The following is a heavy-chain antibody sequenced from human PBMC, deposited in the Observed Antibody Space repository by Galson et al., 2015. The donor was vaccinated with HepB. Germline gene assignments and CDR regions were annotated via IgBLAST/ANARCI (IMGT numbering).Heavy chain of an antibody. V-gene: IGHV1-2*04. CDR1: GYTFTGYY. CDR3: ARDAYCYYGMDV. Sequence: SVKVSCKASGYTFTGYYMHWVRQAPGQGLEWMGWINPNSGGTNYAQKFQGWVTMTRDTSISTAYMELSRLRSDDTAVYYCARDAYCYYGMDVWGQGTTVTVSS. J-gene: IGHJ6*02. CDR2: INPNSGGT.